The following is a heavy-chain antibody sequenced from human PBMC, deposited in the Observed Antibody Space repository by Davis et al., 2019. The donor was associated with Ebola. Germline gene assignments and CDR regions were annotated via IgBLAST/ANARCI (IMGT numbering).Heavy chain of an antibody. CDR2: ISYDGSNK. V-gene: IGHV3-30*03. J-gene: IGHJ4*02. Sequence: PSETLSLTCAASGFTFSSYGMHWVRQAPGKGLEWVAVISYDGSNKYYADSVKGRFTISRDNSKNTLYLQMNSLRAEDTAVYYCARGAARSFDYWGQGTLVTVSS. D-gene: IGHD6-6*01. CDR1: GFTFSSYG. CDR3: ARGAARSFDY.